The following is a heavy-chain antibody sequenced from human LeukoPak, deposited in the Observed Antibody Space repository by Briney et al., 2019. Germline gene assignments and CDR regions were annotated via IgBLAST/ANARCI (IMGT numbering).Heavy chain of an antibody. D-gene: IGHD6-13*01. V-gene: IGHV3-11*01. CDR3: AKDTVAAGLFFDY. J-gene: IGHJ4*02. CDR2: ISTSGAI. CDR1: GFTFSDYY. Sequence: GSLRLSCAASGFTFSDYYMGWIRQAPGKGLEWVSYISTSGAIYYADSVKGRFTISRDNAKNSLYLQMNSLRAEDTAVYYCAKDTVAAGLFFDYWGQGTLVTVSS.